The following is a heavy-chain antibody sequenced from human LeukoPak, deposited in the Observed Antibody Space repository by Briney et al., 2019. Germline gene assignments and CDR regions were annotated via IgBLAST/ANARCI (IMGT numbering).Heavy chain of an antibody. J-gene: IGHJ4*02. CDR1: GGSISSGSYY. V-gene: IGHV4-61*02. CDR3: ARDFSIAVAGTFDY. D-gene: IGHD6-19*01. CDR2: IYTSGST. Sequence: SQTLSLTCTVSGGSISSGSYYWSWIRQPAGKVLEWIGRIYTSGSTNYNPSLKSRVTISVDTSKNQFSLKLSSVTAADTAVYYCARDFSIAVAGTFDYWGQGTLVTVSS.